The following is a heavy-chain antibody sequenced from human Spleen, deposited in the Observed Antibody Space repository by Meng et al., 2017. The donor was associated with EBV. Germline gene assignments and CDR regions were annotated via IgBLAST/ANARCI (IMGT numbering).Heavy chain of an antibody. CDR2: IYHSGST. CDR1: GDSISSGGS. Sequence: QVQPQEPGSGLLKPSQPLSRTCAVSGDSISSGGSWSWIRQPPGKGLEWIGHIYHSGSTYHNPSLKSRVTMSVDRTKNQFSLRLISVTAADTAMYFCARQRPGASVDYFDPWGQGILVTVSS. CDR3: ARQRPGASVDYFDP. J-gene: IGHJ5*02. D-gene: IGHD4-11*01. V-gene: IGHV4-30-2*01.